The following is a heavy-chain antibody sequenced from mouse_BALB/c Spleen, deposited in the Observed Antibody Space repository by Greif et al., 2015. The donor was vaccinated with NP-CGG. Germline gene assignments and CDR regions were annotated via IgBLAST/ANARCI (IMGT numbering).Heavy chain of an antibody. D-gene: IGHD1-1*01. CDR1: GFTFSDYY. Sequence: EVQVVESGGGLVKLGGSLKLSCAASGFTFSDYYMYWVRQTPEKRLEWVATISDGASYTYYPDSVKGRFTISRDNAKNNLYLQMSSLKSEDTAMYYCASGSSFDYWGQGTTLTVSS. CDR3: ASGSSFDY. J-gene: IGHJ2*01. V-gene: IGHV5-4*02. CDR2: ISDGASYT.